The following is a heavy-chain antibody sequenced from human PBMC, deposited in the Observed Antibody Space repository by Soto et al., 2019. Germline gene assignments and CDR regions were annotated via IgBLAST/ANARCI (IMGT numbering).Heavy chain of an antibody. D-gene: IGHD2-15*01. CDR1: GDSISSYY. V-gene: IGHV4-59*01. CDR2: IYYSGRT. CDR3: ARGHLGITTTGTWYDLDY. Sequence: SDTLSLTCTVSGDSISSYYWTWIRQPPGKGLEYIGYIYYSGRTYYNPSLKSRVTISVDTSKNQFSLKLSSVTAADTAVYYCARGHLGITTTGTWYDLDYWGQGTLVTVSS. J-gene: IGHJ4*02.